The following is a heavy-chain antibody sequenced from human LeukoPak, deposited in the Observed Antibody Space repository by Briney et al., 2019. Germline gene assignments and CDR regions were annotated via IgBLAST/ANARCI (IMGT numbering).Heavy chain of an antibody. Sequence: GASVKVTCKASGYTFTSYGISWVRQAPGQGLEWMGWISAYNGNTNYAQKLQGRVTMTTDTSTSTAYMELRSLRSDDTAVYYCARVVGGSYWASAFDIWGQGTMVTVSS. CDR1: GYTFTSYG. V-gene: IGHV1-18*01. D-gene: IGHD1-26*01. CDR3: ARVVGGSYWASAFDI. J-gene: IGHJ3*02. CDR2: ISAYNGNT.